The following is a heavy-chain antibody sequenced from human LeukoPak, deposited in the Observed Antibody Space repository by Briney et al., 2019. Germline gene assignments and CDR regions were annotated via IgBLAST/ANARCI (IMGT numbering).Heavy chain of an antibody. D-gene: IGHD4-11*01. CDR2: INPSGGST. V-gene: IGHV1-46*01. CDR1: GYTFTSYY. Sequence: ASVKVSCKASGYTFTSYYMHWVRQAPGQGLEWMGIINPSGGSTSYAQKFQGRVTMTRDTSTSTVYMELSSLRSEDTAVYYCARATSSTVTSRNPYDYWGQGPLVTVSS. J-gene: IGHJ4*02. CDR3: ARATSSTVTSRNPYDY.